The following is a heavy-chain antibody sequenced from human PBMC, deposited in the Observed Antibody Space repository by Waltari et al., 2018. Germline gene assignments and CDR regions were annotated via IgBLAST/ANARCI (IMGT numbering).Heavy chain of an antibody. CDR1: GGSIRSGSYN. J-gene: IGHJ5*02. V-gene: IGHV4-61*02. Sequence: QVQLQESGPGLEKPSQTLSHPCTVSGGSIRSGSYNWIWIRQPAGKGREWIGRIYTSGSTNYNPSLKRRVTISVDTSKNQFSLKLSSVTAADTAVYYCARNLYYYDSSGLNWFDPWGQGTLVTVSS. CDR2: IYTSGST. CDR3: ARNLYYYDSSGLNWFDP. D-gene: IGHD3-22*01.